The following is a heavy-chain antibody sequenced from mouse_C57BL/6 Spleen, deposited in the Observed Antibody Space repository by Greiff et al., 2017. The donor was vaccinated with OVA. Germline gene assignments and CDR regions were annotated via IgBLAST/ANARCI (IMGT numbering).Heavy chain of an antibody. CDR3: ARPRSGYRYFDV. CDR1: GFTFSDYG. J-gene: IGHJ1*03. CDR2: ISSGSSTI. D-gene: IGHD3-2*02. V-gene: IGHV5-17*01. Sequence: DVKLVESGGGLVKPGGSLKLSCAASGFTFSDYGMHWVRQAPEKGLEWVAYISSGSSTIYYADTVKGRFTISRDNAKNTLFLPMTSLRSEDTAMYYCARPRSGYRYFDVWGTGTTVTVSS.